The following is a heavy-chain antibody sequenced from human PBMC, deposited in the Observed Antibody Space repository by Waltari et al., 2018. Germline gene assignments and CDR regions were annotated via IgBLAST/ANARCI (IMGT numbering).Heavy chain of an antibody. D-gene: IGHD5-12*01. Sequence: EVQVVESGGGLVKPGGSLRLSCAASGFTFSNAYINWVRQAPGKGLELVGRIKTKADGGTTDYAAPVKGRFTIARDDSRNTLYLQINNLKTEDTAVYYCSTEMATIRGPFDFWGQGTLVTVSS. CDR3: STEMATIRGPFDF. V-gene: IGHV3-15*01. J-gene: IGHJ4*02. CDR1: GFTFSNAY. CDR2: IKTKADGGTT.